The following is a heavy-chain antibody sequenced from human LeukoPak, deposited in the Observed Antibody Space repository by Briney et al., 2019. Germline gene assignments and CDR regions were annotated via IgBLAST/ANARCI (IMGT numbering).Heavy chain of an antibody. V-gene: IGHV3-21*01. CDR3: ARDTSGYYKY. D-gene: IGHD3-22*01. Sequence: GGSLRLSCAASGFTFSSYAMSWVRQAPGKGLEWVSSISSSSSYIYYADSVKGRFTISRDNAKNSLYLQMNSLRAEDTAVYYCARDTSGYYKYWGQGTLVTVSS. J-gene: IGHJ4*02. CDR2: ISSSSSYI. CDR1: GFTFSSYA.